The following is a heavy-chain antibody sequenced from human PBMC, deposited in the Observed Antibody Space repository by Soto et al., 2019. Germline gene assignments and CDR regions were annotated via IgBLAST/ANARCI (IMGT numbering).Heavy chain of an antibody. V-gene: IGHV1-18*01. J-gene: IGHJ5*02. CDR2: INAYNGNT. CDR1: GYTFTSYG. Sequence: QVQLVQSGAEVKKPGASVKVSCKASGYTFTSYGISWVRQAPGQGLEWMGWINAYNGNTNYAQKLQGRVTMTTDPSTSTASMELRSLRSADPAVYYSARVRPPFDTSGQGTLVTVSS. CDR3: ARVRPPFDT.